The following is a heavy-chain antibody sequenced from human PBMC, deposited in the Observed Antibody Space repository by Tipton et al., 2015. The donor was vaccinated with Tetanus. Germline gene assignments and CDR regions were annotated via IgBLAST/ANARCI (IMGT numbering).Heavy chain of an antibody. CDR1: GFTFSSYA. CDR3: AKDNGPHYYYYGMDV. V-gene: IGHV3-23*01. J-gene: IGHJ6*02. Sequence: SLRLSCAASGFTFSSYAMSWVRQVPGKGLEWVSTISGSGGGTYYADSVKGRFTISRDNAKNSLYLQMNSLRAEDTALYYCAKDNGPHYYYYGMDVWGQGTTVTVSS. CDR2: ISGSGGGT.